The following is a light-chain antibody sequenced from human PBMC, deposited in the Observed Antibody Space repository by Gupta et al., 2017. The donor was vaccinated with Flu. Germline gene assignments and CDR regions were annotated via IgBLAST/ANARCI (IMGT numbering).Light chain of an antibody. V-gene: IGLV3-19*01. CDR1: SLRSYY. Sequence: GQTVRNTCQGDSLRSYYASWYQQKPGQAPVLVIYGKNNRPSGIPDRFSGSSSGNTASLTITGAQAEDEADYYCNSRDSSGNHLVFGGGTKLTVL. CDR2: GKN. J-gene: IGLJ3*02. CDR3: NSRDSSGNHLV.